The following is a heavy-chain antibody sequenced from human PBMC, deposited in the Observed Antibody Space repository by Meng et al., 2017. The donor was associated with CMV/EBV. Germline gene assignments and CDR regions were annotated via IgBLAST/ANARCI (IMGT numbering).Heavy chain of an antibody. CDR3: ARVECKGYCSSTAGSDYAFDI. CDR2: IIPILGIA. D-gene: IGHD2-2*01. CDR1: GGTFSSYA. V-gene: IGHV1-69*10. Sequence: SVKVSCKASGGTFSSYAISWVRQAPGQGLEWMGGIIPILGIANYAQKFQGRVTITVDKSTSTAYMELSSLRSEDTAVYYCARVECKGYCSSTAGSDYAFDIWGQGTMVTVSS. J-gene: IGHJ3*02.